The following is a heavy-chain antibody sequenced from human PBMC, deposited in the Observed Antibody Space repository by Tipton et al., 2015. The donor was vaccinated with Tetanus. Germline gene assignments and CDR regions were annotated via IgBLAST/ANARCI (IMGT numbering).Heavy chain of an antibody. J-gene: IGHJ5*02. CDR1: GGSMSTYY. D-gene: IGHD3-22*01. V-gene: IGHV4-59*01. CDR3: ARGAYSYDSSGYYYLLDP. Sequence: TLSLTCTVSGGSMSTYYWSWIRQPPGKGLEWIGYVYYTGSTDYNPSLKSRVTISVDTSKNQFSLKLSSVTAADTAVYYCARGAYSYDSSGYYYLLDPWGQGTLVTVSS. CDR2: VYYTGST.